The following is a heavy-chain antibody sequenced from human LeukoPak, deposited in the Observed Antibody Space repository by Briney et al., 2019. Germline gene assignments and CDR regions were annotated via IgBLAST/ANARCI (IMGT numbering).Heavy chain of an antibody. Sequence: GGSLRLSCAASGFTFSSYAMSWVRQAPGKGLEGVSAISGSGGSTYYADSVKGRFTISRDNSKNTLYLQMNSLRAEDTAVYYCAKGAKGIAVAGPSQYYFDYWGQGTLVTVSS. D-gene: IGHD6-19*01. V-gene: IGHV3-23*01. CDR2: ISGSGGST. CDR1: GFTFSSYA. J-gene: IGHJ4*02. CDR3: AKGAKGIAVAGPSQYYFDY.